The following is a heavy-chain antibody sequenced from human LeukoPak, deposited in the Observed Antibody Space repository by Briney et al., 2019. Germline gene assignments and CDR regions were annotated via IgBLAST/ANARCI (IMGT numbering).Heavy chain of an antibody. CDR2: ISSSSSTI. CDR3: ARPMTTVTPSPLDY. J-gene: IGHJ4*02. V-gene: IGHV3-48*04. CDR1: GFTFSGYS. D-gene: IGHD4-17*01. Sequence: PGGSLRLSCAASGFTFSGYSMNWVRQAPGKGLEWVSYISSSSSTIYYADSVKGRFTISRDNAKNSLYLQMNSLRAEDTAVYYCARPMTTVTPSPLDYWGQGTLVTVSS.